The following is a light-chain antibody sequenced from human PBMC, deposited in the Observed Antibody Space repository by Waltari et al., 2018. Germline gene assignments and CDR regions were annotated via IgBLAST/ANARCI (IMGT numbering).Light chain of an antibody. CDR3: CSYAGSSTV. CDR1: SSDVGGYNY. V-gene: IGLV2-23*02. CDR2: DVS. Sequence: QSALTQPASVSGSPGQSITISCTGTSSDVGGYNYVSWYQQHPGKAPKLIIYDVSKRPSGVSNRFSGSKSGNTASLTISGLQAEDESDYYCCSYAGSSTVFGGGTKLTVL. J-gene: IGLJ2*01.